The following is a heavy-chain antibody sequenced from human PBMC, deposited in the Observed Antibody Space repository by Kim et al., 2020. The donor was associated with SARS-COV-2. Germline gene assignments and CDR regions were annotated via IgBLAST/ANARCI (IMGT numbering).Heavy chain of an antibody. D-gene: IGHD6-6*01. J-gene: IGHJ4*02. V-gene: IGHV4-59*01. CDR3: AREYSSSSWTFDY. Sequence: YNPSLKSRVTISVDTSKNQFSLKLSSVTAADTAVYYCAREYSSSSWTFDYWGQGTLVTVSS.